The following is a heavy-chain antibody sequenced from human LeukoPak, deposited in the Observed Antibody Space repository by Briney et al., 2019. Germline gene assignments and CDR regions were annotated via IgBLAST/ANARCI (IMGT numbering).Heavy chain of an antibody. CDR1: GFTFSSYA. CDR2: ISYDGSNK. CDR3: AGASSGR. J-gene: IGHJ4*02. V-gene: IGHV3-30-3*01. Sequence: GGSLRLSCAASGFTFSSYAMHWVRQAPGKGLEWVAVISYDGSNKYYADSVKGRFTISRDNAKNSLYLQMNSLRVEDTAVYYCAGASSGRWGQGTLVTVSS. D-gene: IGHD3-22*01.